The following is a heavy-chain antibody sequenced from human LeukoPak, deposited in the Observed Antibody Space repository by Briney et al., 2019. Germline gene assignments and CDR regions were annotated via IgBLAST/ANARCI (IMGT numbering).Heavy chain of an antibody. CDR1: GFTVSSNY. Sequence: GGSLRLSCAASGFTVSSNYMSWVRQAPGKGLEWVSVIYSGGSTYYADSVKGRFTIPRDNSKNTLFLQMNSLRAEDTAVYYCARDSVTVAGRDYWGQGTLVTVSS. D-gene: IGHD6-19*01. CDR3: ARDSVTVAGRDY. V-gene: IGHV3-53*01. CDR2: IYSGGST. J-gene: IGHJ4*02.